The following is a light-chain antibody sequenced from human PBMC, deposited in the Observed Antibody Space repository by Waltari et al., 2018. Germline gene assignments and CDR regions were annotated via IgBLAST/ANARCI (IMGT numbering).Light chain of an antibody. CDR2: KAS. CDR3: QQYNNYPFT. Sequence: DIQMTQSPSTLSASVGDRVTITCRASQSISSWFAWYQQKPGKAPKLLIYKASSLESGVPSRFSGSGSGTEFTLTSSSLQPDDFATYYCQQYNNYPFTFGPGTKVDIK. CDR1: QSISSW. J-gene: IGKJ3*01. V-gene: IGKV1-5*03.